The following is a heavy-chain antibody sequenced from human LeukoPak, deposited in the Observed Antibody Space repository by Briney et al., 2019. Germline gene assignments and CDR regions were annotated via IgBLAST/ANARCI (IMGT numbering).Heavy chain of an antibody. CDR2: MNPNSGNT. D-gene: IGHD3-22*01. Sequence: ASVKVSCKASGYTFTSYDINWVRQATGQGLEWMGWMNPNSGNTGYAQKFQGRVTMTRNTSISTAYMELSSLRSEDAAVYYCARELVVDDSSGYYGGAIDYWGQGTLVTVSS. CDR1: GYTFTSYD. J-gene: IGHJ4*02. CDR3: ARELVVDDSSGYYGGAIDY. V-gene: IGHV1-8*01.